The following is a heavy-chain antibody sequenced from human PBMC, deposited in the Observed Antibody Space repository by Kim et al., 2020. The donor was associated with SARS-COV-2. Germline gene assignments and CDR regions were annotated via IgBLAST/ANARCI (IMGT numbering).Heavy chain of an antibody. CDR1: GYTFTSYY. D-gene: IGHD4-17*01. CDR3: ARGVKTTVVTSPLGY. V-gene: IGHV1-46*01. J-gene: IGHJ4*02. CDR2: INPSGGST. Sequence: ASVKVSCKASGYTFTSYYMHWVRQAPGQGLEWMGIINPSGGSTSYAQKFQGRVTMTRDTSTSTVYMELSSLRSEDTAAYYCARGVKTTVVTSPLGYWGQGTLVTVSS.